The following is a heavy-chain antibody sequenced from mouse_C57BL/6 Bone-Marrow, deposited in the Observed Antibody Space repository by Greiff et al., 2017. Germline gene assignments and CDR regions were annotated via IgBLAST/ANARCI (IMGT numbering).Heavy chain of an antibody. CDR1: GFNIKDYY. CDR2: IDPEDGET. J-gene: IGHJ1*03. Sequence: EVQLVESGAELVKPGASVKLSCTASGFNIKDYYMHWVKQRTEQGLEWIGRIDPEDGETKYAPKFQGKATITADTSSNTAYLQLSSLTSEDTAVYYCASTVVAMRTYWYFDVWGTGTTVTVSS. V-gene: IGHV14-2*01. D-gene: IGHD1-1*01. CDR3: ASTVVAMRTYWYFDV.